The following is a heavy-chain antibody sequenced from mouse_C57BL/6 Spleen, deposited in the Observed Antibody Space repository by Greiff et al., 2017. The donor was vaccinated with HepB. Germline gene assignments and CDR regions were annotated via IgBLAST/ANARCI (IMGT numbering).Heavy chain of an antibody. CDR3: ARLGGGYDWFAY. J-gene: IGHJ3*01. D-gene: IGHD2-2*01. CDR2: INPNNGGT. Sequence: VQLQQSGPELVKPGASVKIPCKASGYTFTDYNMDWVKQSHGKSLEWIGDINPNNGGTIYNQKFKGKATLTVDKSSSTAYMELRSLTSEDTAVYCCARLGGGYDWFAYWGQGTLVTVSA. V-gene: IGHV1-18*01. CDR1: GYTFTDYN.